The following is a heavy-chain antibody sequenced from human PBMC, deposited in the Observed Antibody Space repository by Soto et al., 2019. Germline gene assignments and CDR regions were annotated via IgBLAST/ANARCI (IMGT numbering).Heavy chain of an antibody. CDR1: GFTFSSYG. CDR3: ARGITIGWFDP. Sequence: QVQRVESGGGVVQPGRCLRLSCAASGFTFSSYGMHWVRQAPGKGREWVAVIWYDGSNKYYADSVKGRFPISRDNSKNTVYLQMNSLRAEDTAVYYCARGITIGWFDPWGQGTLVTVSS. CDR2: IWYDGSNK. J-gene: IGHJ5*02. D-gene: IGHD3-3*01. V-gene: IGHV3-33*01.